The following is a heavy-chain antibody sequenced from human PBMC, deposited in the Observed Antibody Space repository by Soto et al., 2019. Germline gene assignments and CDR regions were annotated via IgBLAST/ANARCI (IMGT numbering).Heavy chain of an antibody. D-gene: IGHD2-21*01. J-gene: IGHJ4*02. V-gene: IGHV3-23*01. CDR1: GFTFSSYA. CDR2: ISGSAGST. CDR3: AKGLVVSRFPGDYFDY. Sequence: GVSLRPSCAASGFTFSSYAMSWDREAPGKGLEWVSAISGSAGSTYYADSVKGRFTISRDNSKNTLYVQRNSLRAEDTAVYYCAKGLVVSRFPGDYFDYGGQGTLVTVSS.